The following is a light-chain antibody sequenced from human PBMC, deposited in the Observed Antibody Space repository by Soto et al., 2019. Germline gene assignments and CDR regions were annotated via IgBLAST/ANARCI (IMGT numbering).Light chain of an antibody. CDR3: QQRSNWPPGLT. CDR1: QSVSSY. J-gene: IGKJ4*01. CDR2: DAS. Sequence: EVVLTQSPATLSLSPGERATLSCRASQSVSSYLAWYQQKPGQAPRLLIYDASNRATGIPARFSGSGSGTDFTLTISSLEPEDFAVYYCQQRSNWPPGLTFRGGTKVDIK. V-gene: IGKV3-11*01.